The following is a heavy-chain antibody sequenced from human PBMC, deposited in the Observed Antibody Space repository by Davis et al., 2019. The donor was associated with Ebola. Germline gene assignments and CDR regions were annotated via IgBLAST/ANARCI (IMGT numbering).Heavy chain of an antibody. CDR1: GFNFSHYA. CDR2: ISGSGKTT. V-gene: IGHV3-23*01. CDR3: AKDKGFWVPPDWFGP. J-gene: IGHJ5*02. Sequence: GESLKISCAVSGFNFSHYAMSWVRQAPGKGLEWVACISGSGKTTYYADSVEGRFNLSRDNSKNTLSLQMNSVRGEDTAVYYCAKDKGFWVPPDWFGPWGQGVQVTVSS. D-gene: IGHD3-16*01.